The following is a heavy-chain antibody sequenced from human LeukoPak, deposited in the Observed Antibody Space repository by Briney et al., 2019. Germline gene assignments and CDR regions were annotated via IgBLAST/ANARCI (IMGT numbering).Heavy chain of an antibody. CDR3: ARMGGYSGYATH. CDR2: IYSSGSA. V-gene: IGHV4-59*08. D-gene: IGHD5-12*01. J-gene: IGHJ4*02. CDR1: GGSISPYY. Sequence: PSETLSLTCTVSGGSISPYYWSWIRQPPGKGLEWIGYIYSSGSANYNPSLKSRVTISVDTSKNQFSLKLSSVTAADTAAYYCARMGGYSGYATHWGQGTLVTVSS.